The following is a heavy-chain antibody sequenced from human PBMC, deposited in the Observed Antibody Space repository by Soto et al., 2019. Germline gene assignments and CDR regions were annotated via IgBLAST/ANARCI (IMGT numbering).Heavy chain of an antibody. V-gene: IGHV1-69*02. D-gene: IGHD1-26*01. Sequence: ASVKVSCKASGGTFSSYTISWVRQAPGQGLEWMGRIIPILGIANYTKKYQGRVTITADKSTSTAYMELSSLRSEDTAVYYCARQSSGYVDYWGQGTLVTVSS. CDR1: GGTFSSYT. CDR2: IIPILGIA. CDR3: ARQSSGYVDY. J-gene: IGHJ4*02.